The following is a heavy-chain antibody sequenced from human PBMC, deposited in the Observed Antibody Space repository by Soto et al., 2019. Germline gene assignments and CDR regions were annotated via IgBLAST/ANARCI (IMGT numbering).Heavy chain of an antibody. J-gene: IGHJ4*02. D-gene: IGHD3-3*01. CDR3: AHSSYDFWSGYYRY. V-gene: IGHV2-5*01. Sequence: SGPTLVNPTQTLTLTCTFSGFSLSTSGVGVGWIRQPPGKALEWLALIYWNDDKRYSPSLKSRLTITKVTSKNQVVLTMTNMDPVDTATYYCAHSSYDFWSGYYRYWGQGTLVTVSS. CDR1: GFSLSTSGVG. CDR2: IYWNDDK.